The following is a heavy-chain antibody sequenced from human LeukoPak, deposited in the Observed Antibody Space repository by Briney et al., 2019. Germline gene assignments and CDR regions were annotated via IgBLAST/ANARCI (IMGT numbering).Heavy chain of an antibody. Sequence: PSETLSLTCTVSGGSISSYYWSWIRQPPGKGLEWIGYIYYSGSTYYNPSLKSRVTISVDTSKNQFSLKLSSVTAADTAVYYCARLRQGKWFDPWGQGTLVTVSS. CDR1: GGSISSYY. D-gene: IGHD3-10*01. CDR2: IYYSGST. J-gene: IGHJ5*02. CDR3: ARLRQGKWFDP. V-gene: IGHV4-59*01.